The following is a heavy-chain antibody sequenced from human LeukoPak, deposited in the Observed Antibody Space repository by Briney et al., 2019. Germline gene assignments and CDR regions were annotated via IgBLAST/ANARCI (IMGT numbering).Heavy chain of an antibody. Sequence: SETLSLTCSVSGGSISRNYWNWIRQPAGKGPEWIGYTYDTGSTIYTPSLKSRVTISLDTSRNQVSLKLISVTAADTAVYYCARLPPSHLGYFDYWSQGIPVTVSS. V-gene: IGHV4-59*01. J-gene: IGHJ4*02. CDR2: TYDTGST. CDR1: GGSISRNY. D-gene: IGHD3-3*02. CDR3: ARLPPSHLGYFDY.